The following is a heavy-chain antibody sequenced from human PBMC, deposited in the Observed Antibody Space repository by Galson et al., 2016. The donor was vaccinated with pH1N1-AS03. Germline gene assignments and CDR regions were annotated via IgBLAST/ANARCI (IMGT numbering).Heavy chain of an antibody. CDR1: GYSFTNNW. CDR2: IFPGDSAS. V-gene: IGHV5-51*01. J-gene: IGHJ4*02. Sequence: QSGAEVKKPGESLKISCKGSGYSFTNNWINWVRQTPGKGLEWMGIIFPGDSASIYSPSFQGQVTFSADKSINTAYLQWTSLKTSDTAIYYCARGYSGPAPYDCWGQGTVVTVSS. D-gene: IGHD5-12*01. CDR3: ARGYSGPAPYDC.